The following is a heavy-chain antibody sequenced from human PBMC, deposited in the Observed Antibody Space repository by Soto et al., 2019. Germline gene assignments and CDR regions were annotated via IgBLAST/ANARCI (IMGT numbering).Heavy chain of an antibody. V-gene: IGHV1-2*02. CDR2: INPDSGAT. Sequence: HEHLVQSGAEVKRPGASLKVSCKASGYSFTGYYIHWVRQAPGQGLEWMGWINPDSGATNYAQNFQGRVTLTSDTSISTASMDLTSPTSDDTAVYYWARGDYGTGGYPFPYFDYWGQGTLVIVSS. CDR3: ARGDYGTGGYPFPYFDY. D-gene: IGHD2-8*02. J-gene: IGHJ4*02. CDR1: GYSFTGYY.